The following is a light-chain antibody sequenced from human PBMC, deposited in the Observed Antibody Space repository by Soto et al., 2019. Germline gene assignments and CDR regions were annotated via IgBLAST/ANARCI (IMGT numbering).Light chain of an antibody. Sequence: QSALTQPRSVSGSPGQSVTISCTGTSSDVGGYNYVSWYQKYPGKAPKVIIYDVYRRPSGVPGRFSGSKSGSTASLTISGLQAEDEDDYCCSSYAGRYTPIFGEGTKVTVL. V-gene: IGLV2-11*01. CDR2: DVY. CDR1: SSDVGGYNY. J-gene: IGLJ2*01. CDR3: SSYAGRYTPI.